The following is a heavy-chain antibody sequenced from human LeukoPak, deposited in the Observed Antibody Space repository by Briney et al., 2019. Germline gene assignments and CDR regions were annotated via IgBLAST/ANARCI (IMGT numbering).Heavy chain of an antibody. CDR1: GFTFSSYS. J-gene: IGHJ3*02. D-gene: IGHD2-2*01. V-gene: IGHV3-21*01. Sequence: GGSLRLSCAASGFTFSSYSMNWVRQAPGKGLEWVSSISSSSSYIYYADSVKGRFTISRDNAKNSLYLQMNSLRAEDTAVYYCAVALGYCSSNSCSDDAFDIWGQGTMVTVSS. CDR3: AVALGYCSSNSCSDDAFDI. CDR2: ISSSSSYI.